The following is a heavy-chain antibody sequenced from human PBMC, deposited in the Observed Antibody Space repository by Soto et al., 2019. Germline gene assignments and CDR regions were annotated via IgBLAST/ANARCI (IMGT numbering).Heavy chain of an antibody. J-gene: IGHJ4*02. Sequence: SVKVSCKASGFTFSSSAVQWVRQARGQRLEWIGKIVVGSGNTNYAQKFQERVTMTRDTSVNSAYLHLSSLTSDDTAVYFCARCHRGLRCHLDYWGQGTLVTVSS. CDR2: IVVGSGNT. CDR1: GFTFSSSA. V-gene: IGHV1-58*01. CDR3: ARCHRGLRCHLDY. D-gene: IGHD4-17*01.